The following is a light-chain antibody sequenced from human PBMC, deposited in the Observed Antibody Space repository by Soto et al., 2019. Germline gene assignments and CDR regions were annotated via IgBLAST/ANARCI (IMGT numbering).Light chain of an antibody. CDR1: QGVDSKH. Sequence: EIALTQSPGTLSLSPGEGATLSCRASQGVDSKHLAWYQQKPGQAPRLLIYAASSRATGIPDWFSGSGSGTDFTLSISRLETEDFAVYYCQQYGNSPGISFGQGTRLEIK. J-gene: IGKJ5*01. CDR2: AAS. V-gene: IGKV3-20*01. CDR3: QQYGNSPGIS.